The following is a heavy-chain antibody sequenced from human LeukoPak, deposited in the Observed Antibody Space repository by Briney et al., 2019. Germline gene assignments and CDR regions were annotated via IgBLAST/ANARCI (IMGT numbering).Heavy chain of an antibody. CDR1: GGTISSYY. J-gene: IGHJ4*02. V-gene: IGHV4-59*01. CDR3: ARQDGVLTGYPFDS. Sequence: SETLSLSCTVSGGTISSYYRSWIRQPPGKGLEWIGYIYYSGSTTYNPYLKSRVTISVDTSKNQLSMMLISVTAADAAMYYWARQDGVLTGYPFDSWGQGTLVTVSS. CDR2: IYYSGST. D-gene: IGHD3-9*01.